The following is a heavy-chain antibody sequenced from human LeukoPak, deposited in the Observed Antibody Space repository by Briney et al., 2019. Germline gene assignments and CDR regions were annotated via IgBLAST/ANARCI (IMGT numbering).Heavy chain of an antibody. CDR2: INHSGST. Sequence: SETLSLTCAVYGGSFSGYYWSWIRQPPGKGLEWIGEINHSGSTNYNPSLKSRVTISVDTSKNQFSLKLSSVTAADTAVYYCARGALGGDGYNPGGVDYWGQGTLVTVSS. J-gene: IGHJ4*02. D-gene: IGHD5-24*01. V-gene: IGHV4-34*01. CDR3: ARGALGGDGYNPGGVDY. CDR1: GGSFSGYY.